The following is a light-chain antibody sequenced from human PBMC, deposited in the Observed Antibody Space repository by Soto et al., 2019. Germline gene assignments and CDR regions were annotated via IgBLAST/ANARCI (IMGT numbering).Light chain of an antibody. CDR2: DAS. Sequence: EIVLTQSPSTQSLSAGERATLSCRASQSVSSYLAWYQQKPGQAPRLLIYDASNRATGIPARFSGSGSGTDFTLSISRLEPQDFVLDNSQNSSIGLPPLFGQGTRWIS. CDR1: QSVSSY. V-gene: IGKV3-11*01. CDR3: QNSSIGLPPL. J-gene: IGKJ1*01.